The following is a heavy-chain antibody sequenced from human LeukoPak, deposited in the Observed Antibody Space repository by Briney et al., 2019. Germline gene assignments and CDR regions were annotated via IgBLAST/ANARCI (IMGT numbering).Heavy chain of an antibody. Sequence: GGSLRLSCATSGFPFETNAMSRVRQAPGKGLEWVATIGNTETFYADSVPGRFTISRDNSKNTVNLQMNRLRVEDTAIYYCAKDWIQFNRVFDCFDSWGQGTLVTVSS. CDR3: AKDWIQFNRVFDCFDS. CDR2: IGNTET. D-gene: IGHD5-18*01. CDR1: GFPFETNA. V-gene: IGHV3-23*01. J-gene: IGHJ4*02.